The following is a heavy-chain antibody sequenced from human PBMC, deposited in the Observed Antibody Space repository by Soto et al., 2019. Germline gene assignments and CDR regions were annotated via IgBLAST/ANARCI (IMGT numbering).Heavy chain of an antibody. D-gene: IGHD3-3*01. CDR1: GLTFSNYA. J-gene: IGHJ5*02. CDR3: AKGQSTYYDFWSRYYDWFDP. Sequence: PGGSLRLSCAASGLTFSNYAMSWVRQAPGKGLEWISTISGSGGSTYYADSVKGRFTISRDNSKNTLYLQMNSLRAEDTAVYYCAKGQSTYYDFWSRYYDWFDPWGQGTLVTVSS. V-gene: IGHV3-23*01. CDR2: ISGSGGST.